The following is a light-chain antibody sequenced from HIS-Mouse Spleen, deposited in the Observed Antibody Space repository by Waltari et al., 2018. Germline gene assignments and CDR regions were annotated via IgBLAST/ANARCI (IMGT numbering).Light chain of an antibody. CDR3: SSYAGSNNLV. Sequence: QSALTQPPSASGYPGQSVTISCTGTRSDAGGYHYVSWYQQHPGKAPKLMIYEVSKRPSGVPDRFSGSKSGNTASLTVSGLQAEDEADYYCSSYAGSNNLVFGGGTKLTVL. J-gene: IGLJ2*01. CDR2: EVS. CDR1: RSDAGGYHY. V-gene: IGLV2-8*01.